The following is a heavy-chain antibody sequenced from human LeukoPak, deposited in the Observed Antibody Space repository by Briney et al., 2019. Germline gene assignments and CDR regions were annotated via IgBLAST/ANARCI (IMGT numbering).Heavy chain of an antibody. CDR1: GFTFSSYG. CDR2: IWYDGSNK. V-gene: IGHV3-33*06. J-gene: IGHJ6*03. Sequence: GGSLRLSCAASGFTFSSYGMHWVRQAPGKGLEWVAVIWYDGSNKYYADSVKGRFTISRDNSKNTLYLQMNSLRAEDTAVYYCAKGLIPGDYFHYYYMDVWGKGTTVTVSS. D-gene: IGHD3-16*01. CDR3: AKGLIPGDYFHYYYMDV.